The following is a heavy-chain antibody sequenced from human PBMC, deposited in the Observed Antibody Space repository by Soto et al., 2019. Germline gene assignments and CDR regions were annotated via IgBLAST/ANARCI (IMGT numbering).Heavy chain of an antibody. CDR3: AREVSYSSGWHEEDGMDV. CDR2: ISTDKGNT. CDR1: GYTFTSCG. D-gene: IGHD6-19*01. V-gene: IGHV1-18*01. J-gene: IGHJ6*02. Sequence: GASVKVSCKTSGYTFTSCGISWVRQAPGQGLEWMGWISTDKGNTNYAQKFQGRVTMTTDTSTSTAHMELRSLRSDDTAVYYCAREVSYSSGWHEEDGMDVWGQGTTVTVSS.